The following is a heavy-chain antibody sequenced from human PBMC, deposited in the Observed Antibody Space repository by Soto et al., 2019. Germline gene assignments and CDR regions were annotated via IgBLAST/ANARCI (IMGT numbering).Heavy chain of an antibody. CDR2: IKQDGSEK. CDR3: ARLWLLLDY. V-gene: IGHV3-7*01. J-gene: IGHJ4*02. Sequence: PGGSLRLSCAASGFTFSSYDMHWVRQAPGKGLEWVANIKQDGSEKYYVDSVKGRFTISRDNAKNSLYLQMNSLRAEDTAVYYCARLWLLLDYWGQGTLVTVSS. CDR1: GFTFSSYD. D-gene: IGHD3-16*01.